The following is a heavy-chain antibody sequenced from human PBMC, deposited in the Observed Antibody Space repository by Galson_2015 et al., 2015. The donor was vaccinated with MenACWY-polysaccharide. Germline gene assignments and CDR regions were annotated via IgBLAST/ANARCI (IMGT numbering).Heavy chain of an antibody. CDR2: IHGDGSRA. CDR3: ATNYYDGVGNAAIYEGIMWFDP. D-gene: IGHD4/OR15-4a*01. V-gene: IGHV3-74*01. J-gene: IGHJ5*02. Sequence: SLRLSCAASGFTFSNYWMHWVRQAPGKGLVWVSRIHGDGSRASYADSVNGRFTISRDNAKNTLSLQMNRLTAEDTAVYYCATNYYDGVGNAAIYEGIMWFDPWGQGTLVTVSS. CDR1: GFTFSNYW.